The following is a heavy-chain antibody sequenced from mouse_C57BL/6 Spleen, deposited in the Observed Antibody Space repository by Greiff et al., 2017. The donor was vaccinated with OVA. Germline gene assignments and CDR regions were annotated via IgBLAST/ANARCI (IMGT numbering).Heavy chain of an antibody. CDR2: IDPSDSYT. CDR3: ARPLYGSSSAWFAY. D-gene: IGHD1-1*01. Sequence: QVQLKQPGAELVMPGASVKLSCKASGYTFTSYWMHWVKQRPGQGLEWIGEIDPSDSYTNYNQKFKGKSTLTVDKSSSTAYMQLSRLTSEDSAVYYCARPLYGSSSAWFAYWGQGTLVTVSA. CDR1: GYTFTSYW. J-gene: IGHJ3*01. V-gene: IGHV1-69*01.